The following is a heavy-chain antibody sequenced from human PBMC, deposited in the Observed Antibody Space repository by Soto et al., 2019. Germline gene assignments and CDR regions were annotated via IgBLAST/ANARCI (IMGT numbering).Heavy chain of an antibody. Sequence: LSLTCTVSGGSISSYYWSWIRQPAGKGLEWIGRIYTSGSTNYNPSLKSRVTMSVDTSKNQFSLKLSSVTAADTAVYYCARDWETGTTIGYGMDVWGQGTTVTV. CDR2: IYTSGST. D-gene: IGHD1-7*01. CDR1: GGSISSYY. J-gene: IGHJ6*02. V-gene: IGHV4-4*07. CDR3: ARDWETGTTIGYGMDV.